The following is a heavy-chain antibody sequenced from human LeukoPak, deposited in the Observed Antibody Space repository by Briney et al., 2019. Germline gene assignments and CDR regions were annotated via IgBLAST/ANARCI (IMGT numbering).Heavy chain of an antibody. CDR2: INEDGSTT. J-gene: IGHJ5*02. CDR1: GFTFTYAW. V-gene: IGHV3-74*03. D-gene: IGHD3-10*01. CDR3: ARGVPPCFDP. Sequence: PGGSLRLSCAASGFTFTYAWMSWVRQAPGKGLVWVSRINEDGSTTTYADSVKGRFTISRDNAKNTLHLQMNSLRAEDTAVYYCARGVPPCFDPWGQGTLVTVSS.